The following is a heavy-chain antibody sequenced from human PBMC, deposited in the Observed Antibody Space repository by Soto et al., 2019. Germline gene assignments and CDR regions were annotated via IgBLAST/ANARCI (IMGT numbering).Heavy chain of an antibody. CDR1: GFTFSSYS. CDR2: ISSSSSYI. J-gene: IGHJ5*02. D-gene: IGHD2-2*01. V-gene: IGHV3-21*01. CDR3: ARDREVYSGYQLHANWFDP. Sequence: PGGSLRLSCAASGFTFSSYSMNWVRQAPGKGLEWVSSISSSSSYIYYADSVKGRFTISRDNAKNSLYLQMNSLRAEDTAVYYCARDREVYSGYQLHANWFDPWGQGTRVTVSS.